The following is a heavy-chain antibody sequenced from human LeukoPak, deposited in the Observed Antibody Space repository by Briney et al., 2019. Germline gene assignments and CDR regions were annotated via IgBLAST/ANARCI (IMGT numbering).Heavy chain of an antibody. CDR1: GGSISSYY. CDR3: ARHHHGAPFDY. Sequence: SETLSLTCTVSGGSISSYYWSWIRQPAGKGLEWIGSIYYSGSTYYNPSLKSRVTISVDTSKNQFSLKLSSVTAADTAVYYCARHHHGAPFDYWGQGTLVTVSS. D-gene: IGHD4-17*01. V-gene: IGHV4-59*05. CDR2: IYYSGST. J-gene: IGHJ4*02.